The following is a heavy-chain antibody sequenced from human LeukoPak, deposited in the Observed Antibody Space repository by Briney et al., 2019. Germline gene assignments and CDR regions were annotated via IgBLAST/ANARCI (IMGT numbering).Heavy chain of an antibody. D-gene: IGHD3-16*02. Sequence: SETLSLTCTVSGGSISSSSHYWGWIRQPPGKGLEWIGSMYYRGSTYHNPSLKSRVTISVDTSKNQFSLKLSSVTAADTAVYYCARHAKVIGYVWGSYRSSFDYWGQGTLVTVSS. CDR3: ARHAKVIGYVWGSYRSSFDY. CDR2: MYYRGST. J-gene: IGHJ4*02. V-gene: IGHV4-39*01. CDR1: GGSISSSSHY.